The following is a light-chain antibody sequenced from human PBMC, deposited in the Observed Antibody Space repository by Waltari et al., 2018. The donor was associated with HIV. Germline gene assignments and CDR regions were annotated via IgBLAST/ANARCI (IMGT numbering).Light chain of an antibody. J-gene: IGLJ2*01. Sequence: QSALTQPASVSGSPGQSITISCTGTSSDSGGFKSVSWSQQSTGKAPKLIIYDVSYRPSGVSNRFSGSKSGNTASLTISGLQAEDEADYYCGSSMTNVNMDVFGGGTKLTVL. CDR1: SSDSGGFKS. V-gene: IGLV2-14*03. CDR2: DVS. CDR3: GSSMTNVNMDV.